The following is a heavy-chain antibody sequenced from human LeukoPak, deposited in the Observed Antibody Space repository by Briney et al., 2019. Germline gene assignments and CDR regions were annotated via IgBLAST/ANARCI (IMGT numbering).Heavy chain of an antibody. D-gene: IGHD3-22*01. Sequence: SETLSLTCTVSGGSLSSYYWSWIRQPPGKGLEWIGYIYTSGSTNYHPSLKSRVTISVDTSNTQFSLKLSSVTAADTAVYYCASGPYDSSGENYYYYYMDVWGKGTTVTVSS. CDR3: ASGPYDSSGENYYYYYMDV. J-gene: IGHJ6*03. V-gene: IGHV4-4*09. CDR2: IYTSGST. CDR1: GGSLSSYY.